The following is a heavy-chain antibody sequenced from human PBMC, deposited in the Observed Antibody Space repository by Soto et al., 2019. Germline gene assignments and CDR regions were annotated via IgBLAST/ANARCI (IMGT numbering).Heavy chain of an antibody. CDR1: GYTFTSYG. D-gene: IGHD3-9*01. CDR2: ISAYNGNT. V-gene: IGHV1-18*01. CDR3: ARWTYYDILTGSDYYYYGMDV. J-gene: IGHJ6*02. Sequence: ASVKVSCKASGYTFTSYGISWVRQAPGQGLEWMGWISAYNGNTNYAQKLQGRVTMTTDTSTSTAYMELRSLRSDDTAVYYCARWTYYDILTGSDYYYYGMDVWGQGTKVTVYS.